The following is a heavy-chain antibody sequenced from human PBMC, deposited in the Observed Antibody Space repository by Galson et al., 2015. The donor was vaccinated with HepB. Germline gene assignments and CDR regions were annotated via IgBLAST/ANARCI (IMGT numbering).Heavy chain of an antibody. CDR3: ARGGREPLPMSSGAFDI. J-gene: IGHJ3*02. CDR1: GFTFSSYA. Sequence: SLRLSCAASGFTFSSYAMSWVRQAPGKGLEWVSAISGSGGSTYYADSVKGRFTISRDNSKNTLYLQMNSLRAEDTAVYYCARGGREPLPMSSGAFDIWGQGTMVTVSS. V-gene: IGHV3-23*01. D-gene: IGHD1-26*01. CDR2: ISGSGGST.